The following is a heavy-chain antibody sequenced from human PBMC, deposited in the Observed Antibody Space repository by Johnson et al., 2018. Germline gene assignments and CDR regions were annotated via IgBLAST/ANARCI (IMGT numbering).Heavy chain of an antibody. CDR1: GFTFSSYW. Sequence: VQLVQSGGGVVQPGGSLRLSCAASGFTFSSYWMSWVRQAPGKGLEWVANIKQDGSEKYYVDSVKGRFTISRDNAKNSLYLQMNSLRAGDTAVYYCARDQELELQGTEDYYYGMDVWGQGATGTVSS. D-gene: IGHD1-7*01. CDR2: IKQDGSEK. CDR3: ARDQELELQGTEDYYYGMDV. J-gene: IGHJ6*02. V-gene: IGHV3-7*01.